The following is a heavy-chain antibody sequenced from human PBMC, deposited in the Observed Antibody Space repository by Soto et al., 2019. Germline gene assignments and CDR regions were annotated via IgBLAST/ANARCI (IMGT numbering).Heavy chain of an antibody. D-gene: IGHD3-9*01. V-gene: IGHV1-18*01. Sequence: GASVKVSCKASGYTFTSYGISWVRQAPGQGLEWMGWISAYNGNTNYAQKLQGRVTMTTDTSTSTAYMELRSLRSDDTAVYYCARHKPADQPLYYDILTGLDYWGQGTLVTVSS. CDR3: ARHKPADQPLYYDILTGLDY. J-gene: IGHJ4*02. CDR2: ISAYNGNT. CDR1: GYTFTSYG.